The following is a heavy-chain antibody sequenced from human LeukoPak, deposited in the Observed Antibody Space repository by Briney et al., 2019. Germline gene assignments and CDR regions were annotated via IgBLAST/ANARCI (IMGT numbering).Heavy chain of an antibody. D-gene: IGHD6-13*01. V-gene: IGHV2-5*01. J-gene: IGHJ2*01. CDR2: IYWNDDK. CDR1: GFSLSASGVG. CDR3: AHYPSWRAGYSTNNWYFDL. Sequence: GSDPTLVNPTQTLTLTCTFSGFSLSASGVGVGWIRQPPGKALEWLALIYWNDDKRYSPSLRSRLTITKDTSKNQVVLTLTNMGPVDTATYYCAHYPSWRAGYSTNNWYFDLWGRGTLVTVSS.